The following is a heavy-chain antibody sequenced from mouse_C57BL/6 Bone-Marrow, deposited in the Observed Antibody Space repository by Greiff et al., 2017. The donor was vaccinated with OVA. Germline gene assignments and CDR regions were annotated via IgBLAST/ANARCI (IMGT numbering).Heavy chain of an antibody. V-gene: IGHV1-63*01. Sequence: VQLQQSGAELVRPGTSVKMSCKASGYTFTNYWIGWAKQRPGHGLEWIGDIYPGGGYTNYYEKFKGKATLTADKSSSTAYMQFSSLTSEDSAIYYCARRITTVVAPMDYWGQGTSVTVSS. D-gene: IGHD1-1*01. CDR2: IYPGGGYT. J-gene: IGHJ4*01. CDR1: GYTFTNYW. CDR3: ARRITTVVAPMDY.